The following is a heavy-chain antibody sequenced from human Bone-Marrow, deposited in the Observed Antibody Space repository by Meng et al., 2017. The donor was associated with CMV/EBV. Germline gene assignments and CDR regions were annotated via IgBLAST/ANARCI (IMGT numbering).Heavy chain of an antibody. D-gene: IGHD6-6*01. CDR3: ARSPEIAAQAAFDI. CDR2: IYYSGTT. CDR1: GGSISSYY. Sequence: SETLSLTCPFSGGSISSYYWSWIRQPPGKGLEWIGYIYYSGTTNYNPSLKSRFTISVDTSKNQFSLKLSSVTAADTAVYYCARSPEIAAQAAFDIWGQGTMVTVSS. J-gene: IGHJ3*02. V-gene: IGHV4-59*01.